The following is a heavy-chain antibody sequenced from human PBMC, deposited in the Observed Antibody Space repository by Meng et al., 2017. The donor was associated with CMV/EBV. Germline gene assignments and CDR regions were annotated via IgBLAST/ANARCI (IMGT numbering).Heavy chain of an antibody. J-gene: IGHJ6*02. Sequence: ASVKVSCKASGYTFTSYDINWVRQATGQGLEWMGWINPNSGGTNYAQKFQGRVTMTRDTSISTAYMELSRLRSDDTAVYYCASSNYGLHYYGMDVWGQGTTVTVSS. V-gene: IGHV1-2*02. CDR3: ASSNYGLHYYGMDV. D-gene: IGHD4-17*01. CDR1: GYTFTSYD. CDR2: INPNSGGT.